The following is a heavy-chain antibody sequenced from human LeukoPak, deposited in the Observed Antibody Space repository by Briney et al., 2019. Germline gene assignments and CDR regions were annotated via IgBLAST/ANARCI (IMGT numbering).Heavy chain of an antibody. CDR1: GYPLNELS. D-gene: IGHD2-8*01. J-gene: IGHJ6*02. CDR2: FHREDGDK. Sequence: ASVKVSRRVSGYPLNELSMHWVRQAPGKGLEWMGGFHREDGDKIYAQSFQGRFTLTKDTSADTAYMELSSLRPEDTAVYYCATAGLMGPTYFGLFVWGQGTTVTVSS. V-gene: IGHV1-24*01. CDR3: ATAGLMGPTYFGLFV.